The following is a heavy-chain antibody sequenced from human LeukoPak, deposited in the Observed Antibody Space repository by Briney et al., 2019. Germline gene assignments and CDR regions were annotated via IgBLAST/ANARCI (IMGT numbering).Heavy chain of an antibody. V-gene: IGHV3-23*01. CDR1: GLSFSSYS. CDR3: AKKPTPRIVGAHYYFDY. CDR2: ISGSGGTT. D-gene: IGHD1-26*01. J-gene: IGHJ4*02. Sequence: GGSLRLSCAASGLSFSSYSMCWVRQAPGKGLEWVSVISGSGGTTYYADSVKGRFITSRDNSKNTLYLQMNSLRAEDTAIYYCAKKPTPRIVGAHYYFDYWGQGTLVTVSS.